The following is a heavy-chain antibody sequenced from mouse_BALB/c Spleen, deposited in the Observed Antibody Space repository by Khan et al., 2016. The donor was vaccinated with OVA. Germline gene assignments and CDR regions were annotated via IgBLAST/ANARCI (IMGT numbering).Heavy chain of an antibody. CDR2: INPSNGRT. J-gene: IGHJ2*01. CDR1: GYTFTSYW. CDR3: ARVNTRDY. D-gene: IGHD6-1*01. Sequence: QVQLQQSGAELVKPGASVKLSCKASGYTFTSYWMHWVKQRPGQGLEWIGEINPSNGRTNYNEKFKSKATLTVDKSSSTAYMQLSSPTSEDSAVYYCARVNTRDYWGQGTTLTVSS. V-gene: IGHV1S81*02.